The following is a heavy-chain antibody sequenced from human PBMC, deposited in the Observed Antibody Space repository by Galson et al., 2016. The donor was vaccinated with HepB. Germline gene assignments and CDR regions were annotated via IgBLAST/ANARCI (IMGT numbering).Heavy chain of an antibody. CDR3: ARGYCGGDCYYYGMDV. V-gene: IGHV3-53*01. Sequence: SLRLSCAASGFTVSSNYMNWVRQAPGKGLEWVSVIYDGGSTYYADSVKGRFTISRDNSKNTLYLQMNRLRAEDTAVYYCARGYCGGDCYYYGMDVWGQGTTVTVSS. CDR1: GFTVSSNY. J-gene: IGHJ6*02. D-gene: IGHD2-21*01. CDR2: IYDGGST.